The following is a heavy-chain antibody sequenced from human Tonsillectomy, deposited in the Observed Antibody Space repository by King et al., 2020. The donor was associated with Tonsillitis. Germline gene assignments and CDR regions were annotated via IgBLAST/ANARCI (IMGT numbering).Heavy chain of an antibody. D-gene: IGHD1-20*01. V-gene: IGHV1-2*02. Sequence: VQLVESGAEVKKPGASVKVSCKASGYTFTGYYMHWVRQAPGQGLEWMGWINPKSGGTNYAQKFQGRVTMTRDTSISTAYLEVSRLRSDDTAVYYCARGDNWNPDYWGQGTLVTVSS. CDR2: INPKSGGT. J-gene: IGHJ4*02. CDR1: GYTFTGYY. CDR3: ARGDNWNPDY.